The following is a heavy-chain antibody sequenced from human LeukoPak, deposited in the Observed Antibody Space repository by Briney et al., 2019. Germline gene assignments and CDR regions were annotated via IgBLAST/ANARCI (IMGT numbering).Heavy chain of an antibody. CDR3: AKERAYGGGVDY. D-gene: IGHD3-16*01. Sequence: GGSLRLSCAASGFTFSSYAMSWVRQAPGKGLEWVSAISGSGGSTYYADSVKGRFTISRDNAKNSLYLQMNSLRAEDTALYYCAKERAYGGGVDYWGQGTLVTVSS. V-gene: IGHV3-23*01. CDR1: GFTFSSYA. CDR2: ISGSGGST. J-gene: IGHJ4*02.